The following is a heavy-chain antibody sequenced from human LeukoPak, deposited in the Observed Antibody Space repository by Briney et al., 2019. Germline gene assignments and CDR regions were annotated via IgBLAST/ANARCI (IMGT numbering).Heavy chain of an antibody. V-gene: IGHV3-21*04. CDR3: AKRFRGSSGLYYFDY. CDR1: GFTFSSYS. CDR2: ISSSSSYI. D-gene: IGHD6-13*01. J-gene: IGHJ4*02. Sequence: PGGSLRLSCAASGFTFSSYSMNWVRQAPGKGLEWVSSISSSSSYIYYADSVKGRFTISRDNSKNTLYLQMNSLRAEDTAVYYCAKRFRGSSGLYYFDYWGQGTLVTVSS.